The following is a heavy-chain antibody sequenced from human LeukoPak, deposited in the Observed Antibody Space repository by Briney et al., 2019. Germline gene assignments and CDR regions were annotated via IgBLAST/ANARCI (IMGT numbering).Heavy chain of an antibody. CDR1: GFTFTRYW. D-gene: IGHD5-24*01. J-gene: IGHJ3*02. CDR3: ARGDGYNYDAFDI. Sequence: GGSLRLSCAASGFTFTRYWMCWVRQAPGKGLEWVSYISSSSSTIYYADSVKGRFTISRDNAKNSLYLQMNSLRAEDTAVYYCARGDGYNYDAFDIWGQGTMVTVSS. CDR2: ISSSSSTI. V-gene: IGHV3-48*01.